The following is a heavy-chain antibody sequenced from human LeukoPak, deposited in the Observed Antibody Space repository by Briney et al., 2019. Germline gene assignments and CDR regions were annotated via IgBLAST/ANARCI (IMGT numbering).Heavy chain of an antibody. CDR3: ARDATIAAAGTGGEYNWFDP. J-gene: IGHJ5*02. CDR2: ISSSSSYI. Sequence: PGGSLRLSCAASGFTFSSYSMNWVRQAPGKGLEWVSSISSSSSYIYYADSVKGRFTISRDNAKNSLYLQMNSLRAEDTAVYYCARDATIAAAGTGGEYNWFDPWGQGTLVTVSS. V-gene: IGHV3-21*01. CDR1: GFTFSSYS. D-gene: IGHD6-13*01.